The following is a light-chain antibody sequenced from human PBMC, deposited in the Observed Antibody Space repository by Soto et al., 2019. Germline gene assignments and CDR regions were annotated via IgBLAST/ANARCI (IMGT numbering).Light chain of an antibody. Sequence: DIQMTHSPSSLSACVVDRVTITCQASQDMSNYLNWYQQKPGKAPKLLIYDASNLETGVPSRFSGSGSGTDFTFTISSLQPEDIATYYCQQYDNLPLTFGGGTKVDI. CDR3: QQYDNLPLT. V-gene: IGKV1-33*01. CDR2: DAS. CDR1: QDMSNY. J-gene: IGKJ4*01.